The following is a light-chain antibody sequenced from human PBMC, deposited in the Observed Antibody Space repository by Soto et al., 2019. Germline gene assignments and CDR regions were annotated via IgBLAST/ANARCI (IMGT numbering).Light chain of an antibody. CDR2: EVS. J-gene: IGLJ2*01. V-gene: IGLV2-14*01. CDR3: SSYTSSVV. Sequence: QSVLTQPASVSGSPGQSITISCTGTSSDVGGYNYVSWYQQHPGKAPKLMIYEVSNRPSGVSNRFSGLKTGNTASLTISGLQAEVEAAYDCSSYTSSVVFGGGTKLTVL. CDR1: SSDVGGYNY.